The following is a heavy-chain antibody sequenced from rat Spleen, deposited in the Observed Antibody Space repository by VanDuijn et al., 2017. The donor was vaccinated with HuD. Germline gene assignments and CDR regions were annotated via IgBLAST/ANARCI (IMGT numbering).Heavy chain of an antibody. CDR3: ATGMEGPHY. V-gene: IGHV5-27*01. Sequence: EVQLVESGGGLVQPGRSLKLSCAASGFTFSNYYMAWVRQAPTKGLEWVASISPSGGSTYYPDSVKGRFTISRDNAKSTQYLQMDSLRSEDTATYYCATGMEGPHYWGQGVMVTVSS. CDR1: GFTFSNYY. D-gene: IGHD1-11*01. CDR2: ISPSGGST. J-gene: IGHJ2*01.